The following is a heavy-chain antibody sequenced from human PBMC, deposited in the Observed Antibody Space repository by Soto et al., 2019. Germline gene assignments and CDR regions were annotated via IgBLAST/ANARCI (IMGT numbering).Heavy chain of an antibody. CDR3: AREVFAALVRGAFDI. Sequence: QVQLVQSGAEVKKPGSSVKVSCKASGGTFSSYTISWVRQAPGQGLEWMGRIIPILGIANYAQKFQGRVTSTADKSTSTAYMELSSLRSEDTAVYYCAREVFAALVRGAFDIWGQGTMVTVSS. CDR2: IIPILGIA. D-gene: IGHD6-13*01. J-gene: IGHJ3*02. V-gene: IGHV1-69*08. CDR1: GGTFSSYT.